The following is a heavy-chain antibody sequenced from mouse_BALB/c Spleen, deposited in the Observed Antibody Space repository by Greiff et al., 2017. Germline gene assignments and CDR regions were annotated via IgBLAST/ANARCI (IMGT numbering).Heavy chain of an antibody. V-gene: IGHV1-9*01. CDR2: ILPGSGST. D-gene: IGHD3-2*02. CDR3: ARWRLLPPMDY. J-gene: IGHJ4*01. CDR1: GYTFSSYW. Sequence: VHLVESGAELMKPGASVKISCKATGYTFSSYWIEWVKQRPGHGLEWIGEILPGSGSTNYNEKFKGKATFTADTSSNTAYMQLSSLTSEDSAVYYCARWRLLPPMDYWGQGTSVTVSS.